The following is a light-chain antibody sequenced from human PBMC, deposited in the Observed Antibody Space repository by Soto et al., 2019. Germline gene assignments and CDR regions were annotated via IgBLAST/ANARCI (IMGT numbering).Light chain of an antibody. V-gene: IGKV3-15*01. Sequence: EIVRTQSPATLSLSTGPRATLPCRAGQSVSSNVAWYQQKPGQAPRLLIYGASTRATGIPARFSGSGSGTEFTLTISSLQSEDFAVYYCQQYNNWPRRTFGQGTKVDIK. CDR2: GAS. CDR1: QSVSSN. CDR3: QQYNNWPRRT. J-gene: IGKJ1*01.